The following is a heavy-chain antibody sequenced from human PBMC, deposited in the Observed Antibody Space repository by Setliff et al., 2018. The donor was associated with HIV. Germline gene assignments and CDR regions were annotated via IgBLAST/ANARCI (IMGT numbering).Heavy chain of an antibody. D-gene: IGHD3-3*01. CDR1: GYTSTNYY. V-gene: IGHV1-46*01. Sequence: ASVKVSCKASGYTSTNYYMHWVRQAPGQGLEWMGIINPSGGSTSYAQKFQGRVTMTRDTSTSTVYMELSSLRSEDTAIYYCARDPSYSPYYDFWSGYYPHDALDIWGQGTMVTVSS. CDR2: INPSGGST. J-gene: IGHJ3*02. CDR3: ARDPSYSPYYDFWSGYYPHDALDI.